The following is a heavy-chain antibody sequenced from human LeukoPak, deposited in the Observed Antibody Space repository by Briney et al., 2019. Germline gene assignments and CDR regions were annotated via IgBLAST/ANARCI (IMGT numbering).Heavy chain of an antibody. CDR3: ARVIVVVATMDYFDF. CDR2: IYSGGSA. CDR1: GFSVSNNY. D-gene: IGHD2-15*01. Sequence: GGSLRLSCAASGFSVSNNYMSWVRQAPGKGLEWVSAIYSGGSAYYADSVKGRFAISRDHSTNTLYLQMNSLTAEDTAVYYCARVIVVVATMDYFDFWGQGTLVTVSS. J-gene: IGHJ4*02. V-gene: IGHV3-53*01.